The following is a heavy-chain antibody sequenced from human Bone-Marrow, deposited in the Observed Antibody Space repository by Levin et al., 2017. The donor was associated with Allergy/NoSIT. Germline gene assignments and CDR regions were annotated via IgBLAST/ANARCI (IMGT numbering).Heavy chain of an antibody. D-gene: IGHD6-13*01. CDR1: GFRFGDFS. CDR3: VRDEYSSSNFDL. J-gene: IGHJ4*02. V-gene: IGHV3-21*01. Sequence: ETLSLTCAATGFRFGDFSMNWVRQAPGKGLEWVSSLSTGSTYIHYADSMKGRFTISRDNAKNSLFLQMNGLRADDTAVYYCVRDEYSSSNFDLWGQGTLVTVSS. CDR2: LSTGSTYI.